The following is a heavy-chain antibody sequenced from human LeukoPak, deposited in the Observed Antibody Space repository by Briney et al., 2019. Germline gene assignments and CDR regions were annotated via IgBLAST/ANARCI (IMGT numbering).Heavy chain of an antibody. CDR2: INPSGGST. Sequence: ASVKVSCKASGYTFTSYYMHWVRQAPGQGLEWMGIINPSGGSTSYAQKFQGRVTMTRDMSTSTVYMELSSLRSEDTAVYYCARETPLYNAFDIWGQGTMVTVSS. J-gene: IGHJ3*02. CDR3: ARETPLYNAFDI. CDR1: GYTFTSYY. V-gene: IGHV1-46*01. D-gene: IGHD2-8*01.